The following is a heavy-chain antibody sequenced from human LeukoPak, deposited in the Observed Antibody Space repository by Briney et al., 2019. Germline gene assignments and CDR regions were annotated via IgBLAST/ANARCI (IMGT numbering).Heavy chain of an antibody. J-gene: IGHJ3*01. D-gene: IGHD2-8*02. CDR1: GDSISSRCYY. V-gene: IGHV4-39*01. CDR2: IYYYGGT. CDR3: ARNRTTTGVIERVDVFDV. Sequence: SETLSLTCTVSGDSISSRCYYLGWIRQPPGKGLEWIGSIYYYGGTYYNPSLKSRITISVDTSKSQISLKLSSLTAADTAVYYCARNRTTTGVIERVDVFDVWGQGTIVTVSS.